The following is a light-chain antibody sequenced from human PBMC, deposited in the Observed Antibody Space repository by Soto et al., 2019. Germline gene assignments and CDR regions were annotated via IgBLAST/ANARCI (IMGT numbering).Light chain of an antibody. J-gene: IGKJ1*01. CDR2: GTS. Sequence: ETVLTQSPGTLSLSPGERATLSCRASQGVNSNYLAWYQQRPGQAPRLLLYGTSSRATGTPDRFSGSGSGTDFTLSISRLEPEDFAVYYCQQYGSFSWTLGQGTRVEIK. CDR1: QGVNSNY. CDR3: QQYGSFSWT. V-gene: IGKV3-20*01.